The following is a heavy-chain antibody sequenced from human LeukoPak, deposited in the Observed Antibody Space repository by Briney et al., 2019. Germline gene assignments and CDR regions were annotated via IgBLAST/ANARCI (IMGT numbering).Heavy chain of an antibody. CDR1: GGSISSSSYY. CDR2: IYYSGST. Sequence: SETLSLTCTVSGGSISSSSYYWGWIRQPPGKGLEWIGSIYYSGSTYYDPSLKSRVTISVDTSKNQFSLKLSSVTAADTAVYYCARHRNEYDYGDYQVIDYWGQGTLVTVSS. D-gene: IGHD4-17*01. V-gene: IGHV4-39*01. J-gene: IGHJ4*02. CDR3: ARHRNEYDYGDYQVIDY.